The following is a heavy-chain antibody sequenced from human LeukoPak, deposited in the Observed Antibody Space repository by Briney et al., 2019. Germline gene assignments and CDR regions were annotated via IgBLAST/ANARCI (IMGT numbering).Heavy chain of an antibody. D-gene: IGHD3-10*01. V-gene: IGHV4-28*01. CDR3: ARKENVYYYFDY. J-gene: IGHJ4*02. Sequence: TSDTLSLTCAVSGYSITSSSWWGWIRQPPGKGLEWIGYIYHSGTTYYNPSLQSRVTMSVDTSKNQFSLKLSSVTAVDTAVYYCARKENVYYYFDYWGQGTLVTVSS. CDR2: IYHSGTT. CDR1: GYSITSSSW.